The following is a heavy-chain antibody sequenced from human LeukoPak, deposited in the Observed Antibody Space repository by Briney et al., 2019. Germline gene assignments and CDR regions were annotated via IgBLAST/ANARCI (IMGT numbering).Heavy chain of an antibody. D-gene: IGHD3-3*01. CDR3: AKGRFLEWYDNSFDP. Sequence: GGSLRLSCAASGFTFDDYAMHWVRQAPGKGLEWVSGISWNSGSIGYADSVKGRFTISRDNAKNSLYLQMNSLRAEDMALYYCAKGRFLEWYDNSFDPWGQGTLVTVSS. CDR1: GFTFDDYA. J-gene: IGHJ5*02. V-gene: IGHV3-9*03. CDR2: ISWNSGSI.